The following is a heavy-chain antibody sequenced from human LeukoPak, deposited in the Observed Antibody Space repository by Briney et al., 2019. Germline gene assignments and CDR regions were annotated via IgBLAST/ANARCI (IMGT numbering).Heavy chain of an antibody. Sequence: SVKVSCKASGYTFTSYCISWVRQAPGQGLEWMGGIIPIFGTANYAQKFQGRVTITADESTSTAYMELSSLRSEDTAVYYCARDQSGSYGYWGQGTLVTVSS. CDR3: ARDQSGSYGY. D-gene: IGHD1-26*01. J-gene: IGHJ4*02. CDR1: GYTFTSYC. CDR2: IIPIFGTA. V-gene: IGHV1-69*13.